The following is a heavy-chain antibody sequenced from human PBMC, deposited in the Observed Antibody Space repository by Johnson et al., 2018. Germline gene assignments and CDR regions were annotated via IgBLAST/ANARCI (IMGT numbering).Heavy chain of an antibody. Sequence: QVQLVQSGAEVKKPGSSVKVSCKASGGTFSSYAISWVRQAPGQGLEWMGGIIPIFGTAHYAQKFQGRVTITADASTNTAYMERSSLRAEATAVYYCARGSDGDSRYYYYYMDVWGKGTTVTVSS. CDR1: GGTFSSYA. J-gene: IGHJ6*03. D-gene: IGHD4-17*01. CDR2: IIPIFGTA. CDR3: ARGSDGDSRYYYYYMDV. V-gene: IGHV1-69*12.